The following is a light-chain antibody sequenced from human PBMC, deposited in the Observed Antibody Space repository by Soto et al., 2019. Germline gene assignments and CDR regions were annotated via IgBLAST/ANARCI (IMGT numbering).Light chain of an antibody. V-gene: IGLV1-44*01. CDR2: SNN. J-gene: IGLJ3*02. Sequence: QSVLTQPPSASGTPGQRVSISCSGSSSNIGTNTVNWYQQFPGTAPKVLLYSNNHRPSGVPDRISASKSGTSASLAISGLQSEDEADYYCSAWDDSLNGWVFGGGTKVTVL. CDR3: SAWDDSLNGWV. CDR1: SSNIGTNT.